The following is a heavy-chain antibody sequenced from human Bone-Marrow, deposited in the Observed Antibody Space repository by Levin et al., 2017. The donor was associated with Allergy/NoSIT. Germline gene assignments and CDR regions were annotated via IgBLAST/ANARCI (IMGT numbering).Heavy chain of an antibody. Sequence: PSETLSLTCTVSGGSISSYYWSWIRQPPGKGLEWIGYIYYSGSTNYNPSLKSRVTISVDTSKNQFSLKLSSVTAADTAVYYCARVSRVGQLAFDYWGQGTLVTVSS. CDR2: IYYSGST. J-gene: IGHJ4*02. CDR1: GGSISSYY. CDR3: ARVSRVGQLAFDY. V-gene: IGHV4-59*01. D-gene: IGHD6-6*01.